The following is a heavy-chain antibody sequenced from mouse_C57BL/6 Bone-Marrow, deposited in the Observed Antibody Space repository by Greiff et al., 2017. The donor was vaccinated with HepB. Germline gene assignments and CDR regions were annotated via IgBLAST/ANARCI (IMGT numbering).Heavy chain of an antibody. J-gene: IGHJ2*01. D-gene: IGHD1-1*01. CDR1: GYTFTSYW. Sequence: QVQLKQPGAELVKPGASVKLSCKASGYTFTSYWMHWVKQRPGQGLEWIGMIHPNSGSTNYNEKFKSKATLTVDKSSSTAYMQLSSLTSEDSAVYYCASLYYYGSSRNYFDYWGQGTTLTVSS. CDR2: IHPNSGST. CDR3: ASLYYYGSSRNYFDY. V-gene: IGHV1-64*01.